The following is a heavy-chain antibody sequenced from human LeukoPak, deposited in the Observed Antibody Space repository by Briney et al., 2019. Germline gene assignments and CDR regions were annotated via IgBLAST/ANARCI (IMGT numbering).Heavy chain of an antibody. J-gene: IGHJ4*02. CDR3: AGDRVGYGSSWPYFDY. CDR1: GLTVSSNY. V-gene: IGHV3-66*01. Sequence: GGSLRLSCAASGLTVSSNYMSWFRQAPGKGLEWLSVIYSGGTTHYADSVKGRFTISRDNSKNTLYLQMNSLRAEDTAVYYCAGDRVGYGSSWPYFDYWGQGTLVTVSS. D-gene: IGHD6-13*01. CDR2: IYSGGTT.